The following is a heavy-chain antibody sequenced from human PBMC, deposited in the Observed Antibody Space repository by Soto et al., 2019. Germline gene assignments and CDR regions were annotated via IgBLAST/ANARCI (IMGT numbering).Heavy chain of an antibody. J-gene: IGHJ6*02. D-gene: IGHD4-17*01. CDR3: AKDRYGDHSFDGMDV. CDR2: ISYDGSNK. Sequence: GGSLRLSCAASGFTFSSYGMHWVRQAPGKGLEWVAVISYDGSNKYYADSVKGRFTISRDNSKNTLYLQMNSLRAEDTAVYYCAKDRYGDHSFDGMDVRGQGTTVTVSS. CDR1: GFTFSSYG. V-gene: IGHV3-30*18.